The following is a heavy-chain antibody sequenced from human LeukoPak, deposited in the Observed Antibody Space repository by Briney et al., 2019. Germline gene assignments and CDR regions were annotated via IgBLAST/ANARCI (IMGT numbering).Heavy chain of an antibody. Sequence: PSETLSLTCTVSGGSISSSSYYWGWIRQPPGKGLEWIGSIYYSGSTYYNPSLKSRVTISVDTSKNQFSLKLSSVTAADTAVYYCASVPHSSSWPEGGHWGRGTLVTVSS. J-gene: IGHJ4*02. CDR1: GGSISSSSYY. V-gene: IGHV4-39*07. CDR3: ASVPHSSSWPEGGH. CDR2: IYYSGST. D-gene: IGHD6-13*01.